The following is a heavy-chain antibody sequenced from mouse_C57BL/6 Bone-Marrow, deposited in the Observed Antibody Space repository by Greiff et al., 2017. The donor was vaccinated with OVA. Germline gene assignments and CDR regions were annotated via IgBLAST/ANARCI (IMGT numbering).Heavy chain of an antibody. V-gene: IGHV1-82*01. CDR3: AITTDYYAMDY. Sequence: VQLQESGPELVKPGASVKISCKASGYAFSSSWMNWVKQRPGKGLEWIGRIYPGDGDTNYNGKFKGKATLTADKSSSTAYMQLSILTSEDSAVYFCAITTDYYAMDYWGQGTSVTVSS. J-gene: IGHJ4*01. CDR2: IYPGDGDT. D-gene: IGHD1-1*01. CDR1: GYAFSSSW.